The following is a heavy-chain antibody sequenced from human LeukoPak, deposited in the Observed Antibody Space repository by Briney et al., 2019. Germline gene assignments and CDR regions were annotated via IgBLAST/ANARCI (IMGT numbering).Heavy chain of an antibody. Sequence: SETLSLTCAVSGDSISNFYWSWIRQPPGKGLEWIGYIYYSGSTNYNPSLKSRVTISVDTSKNQFSLKLSSVTAADTAVYYCARRARFRDYYYMDVWGKGTTVTISS. CDR1: GDSISNFY. CDR2: IYYSGST. V-gene: IGHV4-59*12. CDR3: ARRARFRDYYYMDV. D-gene: IGHD3-10*01. J-gene: IGHJ6*03.